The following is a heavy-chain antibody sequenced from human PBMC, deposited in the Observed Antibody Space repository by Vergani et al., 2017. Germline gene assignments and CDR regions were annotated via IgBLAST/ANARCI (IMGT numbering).Heavy chain of an antibody. CDR2: IIPIFGTA. D-gene: IGHD2-2*01. Sequence: QVQLVQSGAEVKKPGSSVKVSCKASGGTFSSYAISWVRQAPGQGLEWMGGIIPIFGTANYAQKFQGRVTITAEESTSTAYMELSSLRSDDTAVYYCARDQVEWVVPAPFDPWGQGTLVTVSS. CDR3: ARDQVEWVVPAPFDP. CDR1: GGTFSSYA. V-gene: IGHV1-69*01. J-gene: IGHJ5*02.